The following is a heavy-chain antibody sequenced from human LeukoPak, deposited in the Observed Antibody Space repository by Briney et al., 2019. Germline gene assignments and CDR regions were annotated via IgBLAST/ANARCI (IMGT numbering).Heavy chain of an antibody. V-gene: IGHV1-18*01. CDR1: GYTFTSYV. D-gene: IGHD6-19*01. J-gene: IGHJ4*02. Sequence: GASVKVSCKASGYTFTSYVISWVRQAPGQGLEWMGWISGYNGNTNYAQKFQGRVTMTTDTSTSTAYMELRSLRSDDTAVYYCARADIRAIASSGWYGFDYWGQGTLVTVSS. CDR3: ARADIRAIASSGWYGFDY. CDR2: ISGYNGNT.